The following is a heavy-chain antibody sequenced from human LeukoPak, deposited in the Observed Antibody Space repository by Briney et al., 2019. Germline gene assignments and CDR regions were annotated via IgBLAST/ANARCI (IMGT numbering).Heavy chain of an antibody. Sequence: SETLSLTCTVSGGSISSSSYYWGWIRQPPGKGLEWIGSIYYSGSTYYNPSLKSRVTISVDTSKNQFSLKLSSVTAADTAVYYCARQHQTGEFDYWGQGTLVTVSS. J-gene: IGHJ4*02. CDR2: IYYSGST. CDR1: GGSISSSSYY. CDR3: ARQHQTGEFDY. D-gene: IGHD7-27*01. V-gene: IGHV4-39*07.